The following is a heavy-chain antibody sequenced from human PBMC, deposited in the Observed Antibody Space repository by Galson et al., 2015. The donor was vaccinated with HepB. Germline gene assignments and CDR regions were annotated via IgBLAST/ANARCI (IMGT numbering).Heavy chain of an antibody. CDR2: INHSGST. CDR1: GGSFSGYY. J-gene: IGHJ6*02. V-gene: IGHV4-34*01. CDR3: ARGRRDYYGSGSYTVYYYGMDV. D-gene: IGHD3-10*01. Sequence: SETLSLTCVVYGGSFSGYYWGWIRQPPGKGLEWIGEINHSGSTNYNPSLKSRVTISVDTSKNQFSLKLSSVTAADTAVYYCARGRRDYYGSGSYTVYYYGMDVWGQGTTVTVSS.